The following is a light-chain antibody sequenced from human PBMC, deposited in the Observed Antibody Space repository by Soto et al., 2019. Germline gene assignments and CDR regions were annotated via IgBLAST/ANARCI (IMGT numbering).Light chain of an antibody. Sequence: EIVLTQSPGTLSLSPGERATLSCRASHFVASDYLAWYQHKPGQAPRLLIFDASKRATGIPNRFSGSGSGTDFTRTISRLEPEDFAVFYCQQYGSSPRTFGPGTKVEIK. CDR3: QQYGSSPRT. CDR2: DAS. V-gene: IGKV3-20*01. CDR1: HFVASDY. J-gene: IGKJ1*01.